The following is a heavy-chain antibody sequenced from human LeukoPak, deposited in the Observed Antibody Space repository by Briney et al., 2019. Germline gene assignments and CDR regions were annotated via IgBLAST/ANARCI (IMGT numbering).Heavy chain of an antibody. Sequence: GXIRXPPGXXXXXIVRIYYRGSTYYNPSVKSRLTRSVETAKNQFSLKLSSVTAADTAVYYCARHDYGDYSSFDYWGQGTLVTVSS. CDR3: ARHDYGDYSSFDY. D-gene: IGHD4-17*01. CDR2: IYYRGST. V-gene: IGHV4-39*01. J-gene: IGHJ4*02.